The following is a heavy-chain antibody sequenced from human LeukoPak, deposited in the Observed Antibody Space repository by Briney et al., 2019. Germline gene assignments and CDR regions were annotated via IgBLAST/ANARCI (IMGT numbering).Heavy chain of an antibody. Sequence: SETLSLTCTVSGGSISSYYWSWIRQPAGKGLEWIGRIYTSGSTNYNPSLKSRVTMSVDTSKNQFSLKLSSVTAEDTAVYYCARDREYDSSGYYYDAYNDYWGQGTLVTVSS. CDR2: IYTSGST. CDR1: GGSISSYY. CDR3: ARDREYDSSGYYYDAYNDY. V-gene: IGHV4-4*07. J-gene: IGHJ4*02. D-gene: IGHD3-22*01.